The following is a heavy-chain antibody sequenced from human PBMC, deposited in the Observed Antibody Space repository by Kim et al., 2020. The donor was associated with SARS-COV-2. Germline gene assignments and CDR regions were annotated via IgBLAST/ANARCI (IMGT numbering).Heavy chain of an antibody. V-gene: IGHV3-74*01. CDR3: ARGFSADY. Sequence: GGSLRLSCTASGFAFSSTWMYWVRQVPGKGLVFVSRIGTDGSSTSYADSVKGRFTVSRDNAKNTLYLQMNNLGAEDTAVYYCARGFSADYWGQGTRVTVSS. CDR2: IGTDGSST. J-gene: IGHJ4*02. D-gene: IGHD1-26*01. CDR1: GFAFSSTW.